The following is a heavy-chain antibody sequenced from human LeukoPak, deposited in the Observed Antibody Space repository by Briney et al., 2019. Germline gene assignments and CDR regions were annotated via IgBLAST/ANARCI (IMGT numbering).Heavy chain of an antibody. D-gene: IGHD6-6*01. CDR2: ISGSGGST. CDR1: GFSFSNYG. V-gene: IGHV3-23*01. CDR3: AKDRRYSSSSTPFDI. Sequence: GGSLRLSCAASGFSFSNYGMNWVRQAPGKGLEWVSGISGSGGSTYYADSVKGQFTISRDNSKNTLNLQMNSLRVEDMAVYYCAKDRRYSSSSTPFDIWGQGTMVTVSS. J-gene: IGHJ3*02.